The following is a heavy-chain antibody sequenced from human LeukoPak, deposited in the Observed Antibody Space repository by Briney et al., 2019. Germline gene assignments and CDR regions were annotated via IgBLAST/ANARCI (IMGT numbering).Heavy chain of an antibody. CDR2: FDPEDGET. V-gene: IGHV1-24*01. CDR3: ATTMVRGSRGNWFDP. CDR1: GYTLTELS. J-gene: IGHJ5*02. Sequence: ASVTVSCKVSGYTLTELSMHWVRQAPGKGLGWMGGFDPEDGETIYARKFQGRVTMTEDTSTDTAYMELSSLRSEDTAVYYCATTMVRGSRGNWFDPWGQGTLVTVSS. D-gene: IGHD3-10*01.